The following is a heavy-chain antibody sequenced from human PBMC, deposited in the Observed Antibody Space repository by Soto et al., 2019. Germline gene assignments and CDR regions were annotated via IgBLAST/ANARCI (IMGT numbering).Heavy chain of an antibody. J-gene: IGHJ5*02. Sequence: QVRLVQSGAEVKKPGSSVKVSCKASGGTFSNYAITWLRLAPGQGLEWLGGIIPVFGTVNYAQKFKGRVTITADVSTSTASMELNRLRSEDTAGYYCARDITYTNSFGNWFDPWGQGTLLIVS. CDR2: IIPVFGTV. D-gene: IGHD6-13*01. CDR3: ARDITYTNSFGNWFDP. V-gene: IGHV1-69*01. CDR1: GGTFSNYA.